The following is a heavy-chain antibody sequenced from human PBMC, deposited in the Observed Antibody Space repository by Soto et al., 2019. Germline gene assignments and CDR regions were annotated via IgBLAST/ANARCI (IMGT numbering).Heavy chain of an antibody. D-gene: IGHD6-6*01. CDR3: ARDHPLVYSSSTKPEYTDV. CDR2: ISAYNGNT. J-gene: IGHJ6*03. CDR1: GYTFTSYG. V-gene: IGHV1-18*01. Sequence: QVQLVQSGAEVKKPGASMKVSCTASGYTFTSYGISWVRQAPGQGIEWMGWISAYNGNTNYAQKIQGRVTMTTDTSTSTTYMDLRSMRFDDTVVNYCARDHPLVYSSSTKPEYTDVWGKVTTVTVSS.